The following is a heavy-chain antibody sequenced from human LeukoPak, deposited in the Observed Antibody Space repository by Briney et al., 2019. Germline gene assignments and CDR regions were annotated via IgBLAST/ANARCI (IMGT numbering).Heavy chain of an antibody. Sequence: SETLSLTCTVSGGSISSYYWGWIRQPPGKGLEWIGSIYYSGSTYYNPSLKSRVTISVDTSKNQFSLKLSSVTAADTAVYYCARLTPTYYAHDYWGQGTLVTVSS. D-gene: IGHD2-2*01. CDR1: GGSISSYY. CDR3: ARLTPTYYAHDY. V-gene: IGHV4-39*01. J-gene: IGHJ4*02. CDR2: IYYSGST.